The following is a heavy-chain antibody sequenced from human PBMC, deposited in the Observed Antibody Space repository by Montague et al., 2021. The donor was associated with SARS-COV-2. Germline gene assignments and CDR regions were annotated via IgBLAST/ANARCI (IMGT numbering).Heavy chain of an antibody. D-gene: IGHD2/OR15-2a*01. CDR2: MPYSGST. CDR1: GGSITDINYY. V-gene: IGHV4-39*01. CDR3: AKSAWHNWYFDI. J-gene: IGHJ2*01. Sequence: SETLSLTCTASGGSITDINYYWGWIRQPPGKGLKWIGSMPYSGSTYHNPSLKSRVSISVDTSKNQFSLKLSSMTAADTAVYYCAKSAWHNWYFDIWGRGTLVTVSS.